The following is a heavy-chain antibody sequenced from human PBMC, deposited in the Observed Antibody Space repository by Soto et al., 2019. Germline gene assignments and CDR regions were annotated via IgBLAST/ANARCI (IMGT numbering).Heavy chain of an antibody. CDR2: ICHSGST. J-gene: IGHJ6*02. V-gene: IGHV4-4*02. Sequence: PAESLSLTCAVSGCSISSSNLWCGVRQPPGKGLEWIGEICHSGSTNYNPSLKSRVTISVDKSKNQFSLKLSTVSAADTAVYYCARDRSGAEHFNWNPDEYYCYYYGMDVWGQGTTVTVSS. CDR1: GCSISSSNL. CDR3: ARDRSGAEHFNWNPDEYYCYYYGMDV. D-gene: IGHD3-10*01.